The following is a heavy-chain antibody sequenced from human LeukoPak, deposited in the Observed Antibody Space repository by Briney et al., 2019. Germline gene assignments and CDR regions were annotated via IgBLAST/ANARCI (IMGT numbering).Heavy chain of an antibody. V-gene: IGHV4-59*01. Sequence: PSETLSLTCTVSGGSISGFYWSWIRQPPGKGLEWIGYIYYSGSTKYNPSLKSRVTISVDTSKNQFSLKLSSVTAADTAVYYCARTTEGGYTYDYFYYYYMDVWGKGTTVTISS. J-gene: IGHJ6*03. CDR1: GGSISGFY. CDR3: ARTTEGGYTYDYFYYYYMDV. CDR2: IYYSGST. D-gene: IGHD5-18*01.